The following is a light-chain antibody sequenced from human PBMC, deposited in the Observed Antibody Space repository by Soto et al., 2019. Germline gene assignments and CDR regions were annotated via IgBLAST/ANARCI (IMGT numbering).Light chain of an antibody. CDR2: GAS. CDR1: QSFSSSY. CDR3: QKYRTSPSP. V-gene: IGKV3-20*01. J-gene: IGKJ5*01. Sequence: EIVLKQSPGTLSLSPGERVTLSCRASQSFSSSYLAWYQQKPGQAPRLLIYGASSRATGIPDRFNGNGSGTGFPLRLCALDREYGSVYYWQKYRTSPSPLGQGTRQE.